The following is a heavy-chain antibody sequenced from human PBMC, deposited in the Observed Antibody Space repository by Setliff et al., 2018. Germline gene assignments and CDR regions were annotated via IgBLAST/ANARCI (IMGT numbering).Heavy chain of an antibody. CDR1: GGSISSISYY. CDR2: VYDSGTT. D-gene: IGHD1-1*01. Sequence: SETLSLTCTVPGGSISSISYYWGWIRQPPGKGLEWIGTVYDSGTTYYNPSLKSRVTIFVDTSKNQFSLNLNSVTAADTGVYYCASCRNQAPYDYWGQGILVTVSS. V-gene: IGHV4-39*01. CDR3: ASCRNQAPYDY. J-gene: IGHJ4*02.